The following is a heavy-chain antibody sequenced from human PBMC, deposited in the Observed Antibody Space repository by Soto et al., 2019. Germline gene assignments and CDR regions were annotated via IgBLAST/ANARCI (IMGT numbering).Heavy chain of an antibody. Sequence: ASVKVSCKASGYTFTGYYMHWVRQAPGQGLEWMGWINPNSGGTNYAQKFQGWVTMTRDTSISTAYMELSRLRSDDTAVYYCAREGVSSIATIGYGMDVWGQGTTVTVSS. CDR3: AREGVSSIATIGYGMDV. CDR2: INPNSGGT. CDR1: GYTFTGYY. D-gene: IGHD6-6*01. J-gene: IGHJ6*02. V-gene: IGHV1-2*04.